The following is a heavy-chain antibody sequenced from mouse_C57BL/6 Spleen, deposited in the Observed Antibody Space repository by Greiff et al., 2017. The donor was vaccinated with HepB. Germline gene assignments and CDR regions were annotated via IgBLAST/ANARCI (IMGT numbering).Heavy chain of an antibody. CDR3: ARGFITTVVATGNCAMDY. J-gene: IGHJ4*01. V-gene: IGHV1-82*01. CDR1: GYAFSSSW. CDR2: IYPGDGDT. Sequence: QVQLQQSGPELVKPGASVKISCKASGYAFSSSWMNWVKQRPGKGLEWIGRIYPGDGDTNYNGKFKGKATLTADKSSSTAYMQLSSLTSEDSAVYFCARGFITTVVATGNCAMDYWGQGTSVTVSS. D-gene: IGHD1-1*01.